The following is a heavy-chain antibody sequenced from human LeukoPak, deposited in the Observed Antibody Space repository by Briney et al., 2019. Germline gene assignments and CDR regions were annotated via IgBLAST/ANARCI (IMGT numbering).Heavy chain of an antibody. J-gene: IGHJ3*02. V-gene: IGHV4-59*01. CDR2: IYYSGST. CDR1: GGSISSYY. Sequence: SETQSLTCTVSGGSISSYYWSWIRQPPGKGPEWIGYIYYSGSTNCNPSLKSRVTISVDTSKNQFSLKLSSVTAADTAVNYCARVNQGAYCGGDCYPGAFDIWGQGTMVTVSS. CDR3: ARVNQGAYCGGDCYPGAFDI. D-gene: IGHD2-21*02.